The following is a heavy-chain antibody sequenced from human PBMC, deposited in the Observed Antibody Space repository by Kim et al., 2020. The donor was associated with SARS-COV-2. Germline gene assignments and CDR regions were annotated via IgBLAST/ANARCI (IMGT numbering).Heavy chain of an antibody. CDR3: AREGKPGIAAAGTHYYYYGMDV. J-gene: IGHJ6*02. V-gene: IGHV3-7*03. D-gene: IGHD6-13*01. CDR2: IKQDGSEK. Sequence: GGSLRLSCAASGFTFSSYWMSWVRQAPGKGLEWVANIKQDGSEKYYVDSVKGRFTISRDNAKNSLYLQMNSLRAEDTAVYYCAREGKPGIAAAGTHYYYYGMDVWGQGTTVTVSS. CDR1: GFTFSSYW.